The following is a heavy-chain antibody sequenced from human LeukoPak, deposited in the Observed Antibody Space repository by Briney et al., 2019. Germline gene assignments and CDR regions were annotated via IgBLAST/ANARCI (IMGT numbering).Heavy chain of an antibody. CDR2: INSDGSSI. J-gene: IGHJ4*02. V-gene: IGHV3-74*01. Sequence: PGGSLRLSCAASGFTFSSYWMHWVRQAPGKGLVWVSRINSDGSSISYADSVKGRFTIFRDNAKNTLYLEMNSLRAEDTAVYYCARETNWGPDYWGQGTLVTVSS. D-gene: IGHD7-27*01. CDR1: GFTFSSYW. CDR3: ARETNWGPDY.